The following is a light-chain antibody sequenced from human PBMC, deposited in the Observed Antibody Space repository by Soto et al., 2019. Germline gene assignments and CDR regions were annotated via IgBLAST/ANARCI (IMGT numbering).Light chain of an antibody. J-gene: IGLJ2*01. CDR3: LLYYGGQLGV. CDR1: TVAVTSGYY. V-gene: IGLV7-43*01. CDR2: STN. Sequence: QAVVTQEPSLTVSPGGTVTLTCATSTVAVTSGYYPNWFQQKPGQAPGALIYSTNKKYSWTPARFSGSLLGGKAALTLSGVQAEDEADYYFLLYYGGQLGVFGGGTKLTVL.